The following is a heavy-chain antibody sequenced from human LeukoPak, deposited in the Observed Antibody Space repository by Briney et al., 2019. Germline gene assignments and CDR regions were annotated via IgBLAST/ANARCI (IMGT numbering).Heavy chain of an antibody. D-gene: IGHD3-22*01. CDR2: ISAYNGNT. CDR3: ARDDHYDSSGPLVPAY. CDR1: GGTFSSYA. Sequence: ASVKVSCKASGGTFSSYAISWVRQAPGQGLEWMGWISAYNGNTNYAQKLQGRVTMTTDTSTSTAYMELRSPRSDDTAVYYCARDDHYDSSGPLVPAYWGQGTLVTVSS. J-gene: IGHJ4*02. V-gene: IGHV1-18*01.